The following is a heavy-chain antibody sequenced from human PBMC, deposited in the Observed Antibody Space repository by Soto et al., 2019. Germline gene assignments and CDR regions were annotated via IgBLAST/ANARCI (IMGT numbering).Heavy chain of an antibody. CDR1: GGSISTYY. D-gene: IGHD3-3*01. CDR3: ARDGSRYDFWSGPYYCDY. Sequence: QVQLQESGPGLVKPSETLSLTCTVSGGSISTYYWSWIRQPPGKGLEWIGYIYYSGSTNYNPSLKSRVTISVDTSKNQFSLKLSSVSAADTAVYYCARDGSRYDFWSGPYYCDYWGQGTLVTVSS. V-gene: IGHV4-59*01. CDR2: IYYSGST. J-gene: IGHJ4*02.